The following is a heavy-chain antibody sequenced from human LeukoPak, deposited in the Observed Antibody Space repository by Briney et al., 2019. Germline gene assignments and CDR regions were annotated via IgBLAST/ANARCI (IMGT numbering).Heavy chain of an antibody. CDR1: GYTFTSYD. CDR2: MNPNSGNT. V-gene: IGHV1-8*01. J-gene: IGHJ4*02. Sequence: ASVTVSCTASGYTFTSYDINWVRQAPGQGLEWMGWMNPNSGNTGYAQKFQGRVTMTRNTSISTAYMELSSLRSEDTAVYYCARVTQGDYVDYWGQGTLVTVSS. CDR3: ARVTQGDYVDY.